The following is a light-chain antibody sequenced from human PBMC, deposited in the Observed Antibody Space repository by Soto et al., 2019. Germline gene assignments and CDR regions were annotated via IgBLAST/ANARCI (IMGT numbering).Light chain of an antibody. CDR2: RNN. V-gene: IGLV1-47*01. CDR1: SSTIESNF. J-gene: IGLJ2*01. CDR3: TVWDDSLRGRL. Sequence: QSVLTQPPSASGTPGQRVTISCSGSSSTIESNFIYWYQQLPGTTPRLLIYRNNQRPSGVPDRFSGSKSGTSASLAISALRSEDEADYYCTVWDDSLRGRLFGGGTKVTVL.